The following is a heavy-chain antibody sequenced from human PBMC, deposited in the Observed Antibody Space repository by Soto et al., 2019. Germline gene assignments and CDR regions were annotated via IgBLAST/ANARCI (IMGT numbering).Heavy chain of an antibody. Sequence: QGQLVQSGPEVKTPGASVKVSCKASGYTFSRYGISWVRQAPGQGLEWMGWISGYNGDTKYAQKVQGRVTMTIDTSTYTAYMELRSLTSDDTAIYYCAKNGQPPYYYYGMDVWGQGTTVTVSS. J-gene: IGHJ6*02. CDR1: GYTFSRYG. CDR3: AKNGQPPYYYYGMDV. V-gene: IGHV1-18*01. D-gene: IGHD2-8*01. CDR2: ISGYNGDT.